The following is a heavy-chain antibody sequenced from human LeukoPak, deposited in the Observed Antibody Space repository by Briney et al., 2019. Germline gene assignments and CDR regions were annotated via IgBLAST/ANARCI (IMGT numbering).Heavy chain of an antibody. CDR3: ARDPYGYYEDYAFDI. J-gene: IGHJ3*02. CDR2: IWYDGSKK. Sequence: PGGSLRLSCAASGFTFSSHGMHWVRQAPGKGLEWVAMIWYDGSKKYYGDSVKGRFTVSRDNSKNTVDLQMNSLRVEDTAVYYCARDPYGYYEDYAFDIWGQGTLVTVSS. CDR1: GFTFSSHG. V-gene: IGHV3-33*01. D-gene: IGHD3-22*01.